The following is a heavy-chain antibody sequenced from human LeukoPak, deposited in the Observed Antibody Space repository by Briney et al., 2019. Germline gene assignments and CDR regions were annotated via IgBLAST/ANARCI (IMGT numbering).Heavy chain of an antibody. CDR3: ARDRASAGTGGAY. J-gene: IGHJ4*02. Sequence: ASVKVSCKASGYTFTYHGFSWVRQAPGQGLEWMGWISSYNGNTNYLEKFQGRLTMTTDTSTSTTNMELRSLTSDDTAVYYCARDRASAGTGGAYWGQGSLVTVSS. CDR1: GYTFTYHG. CDR2: ISSYNGNT. D-gene: IGHD6-13*01. V-gene: IGHV1-18*01.